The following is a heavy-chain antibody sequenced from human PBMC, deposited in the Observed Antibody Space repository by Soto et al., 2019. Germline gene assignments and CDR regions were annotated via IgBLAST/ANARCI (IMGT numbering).Heavy chain of an antibody. CDR1: GGSFSGYY. CDR3: ARGPGPYYDFWSGYRGHAFDI. Sequence: QVQLQQWGAGLLKPSETLSLTCAVYGGSFSGYYWSWIRQPPGKGLEWIGEINHSGSTNYNPSLKSRVTISVDTSKNQFSLKLSSVTAADTAVYDCARGPGPYYDFWSGYRGHAFDIWGQGTMVTVSS. D-gene: IGHD3-3*01. CDR2: INHSGST. J-gene: IGHJ3*02. V-gene: IGHV4-34*01.